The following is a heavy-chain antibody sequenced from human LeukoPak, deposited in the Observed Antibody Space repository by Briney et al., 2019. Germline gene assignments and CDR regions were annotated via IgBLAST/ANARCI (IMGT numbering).Heavy chain of an antibody. Sequence: IPSETLSLTCAVYGGSFSGYYWSWIRQPPGKGLEWIGEINHSGSTNYNPSLKSRVTISVDTSKNQFSLKLSSVTAADTAVYYCARGRGIAAAGMGVFGNWFDPWGQGTLVTVSS. CDR3: ARGRGIAAAGMGVFGNWFDP. CDR2: INHSGST. D-gene: IGHD6-13*01. J-gene: IGHJ5*02. V-gene: IGHV4-34*01. CDR1: GGSFSGYY.